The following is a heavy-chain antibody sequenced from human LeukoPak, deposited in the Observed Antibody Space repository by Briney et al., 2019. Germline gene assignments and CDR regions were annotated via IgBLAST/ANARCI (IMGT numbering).Heavy chain of an antibody. CDR3: ARDPRIVGAPDDAFDI. V-gene: IGHV3-66*01. CDR1: GFTFDDYA. J-gene: IGHJ3*02. Sequence: GGSLRLSCAASGFTFDDYAMHWVRQAPGKGLEWVSVIYSGGSAYYADSVKGRFTISRDNSKNTLYLQMNSLRAEDTAVYYCARDPRIVGAPDDAFDIWGQGTMVTVSS. D-gene: IGHD1-26*01. CDR2: IYSGGSA.